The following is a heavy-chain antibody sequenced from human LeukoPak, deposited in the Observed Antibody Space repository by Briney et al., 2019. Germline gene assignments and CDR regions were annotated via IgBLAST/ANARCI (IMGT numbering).Heavy chain of an antibody. D-gene: IGHD3-10*01. CDR3: AKSNGYGLVDI. Sequence: PGGSLRLSCAASGFTFSSYWMTWVRQPPGKGLEWIGYIYYSGSTNYNPSLKSRVAISVDTSKNQFSLKLNSVTAADTAVYYCAKSNGYGLVDIWGQGTMVTVSS. J-gene: IGHJ3*02. V-gene: IGHV4-59*12. CDR2: IYYSGST. CDR1: GFTFSSYW.